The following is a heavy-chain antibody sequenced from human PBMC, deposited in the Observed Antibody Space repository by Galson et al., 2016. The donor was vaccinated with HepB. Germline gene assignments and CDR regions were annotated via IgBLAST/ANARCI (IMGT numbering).Heavy chain of an antibody. CDR2: SSSNSRYI. Sequence: SLRLSCAASGFIFSTYSMNWVRQAPGKGLEWVSSSSSNSRYIFYADSVKGRFTISRDNAKNSLSLQLNGLRADDTAVYYCVRDISSGDYYYFAMDVWGQGTTVTVSS. J-gene: IGHJ6*02. CDR1: GFIFSTYS. V-gene: IGHV3-21*01. D-gene: IGHD3-22*01. CDR3: VRDISSGDYYYFAMDV.